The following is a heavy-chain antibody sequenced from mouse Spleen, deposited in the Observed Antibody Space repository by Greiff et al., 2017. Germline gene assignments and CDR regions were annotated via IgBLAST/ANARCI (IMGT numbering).Heavy chain of an antibody. D-gene: IGHD2-3*01. CDR3: AGYDGFTEGFAY. Sequence: VHVKQSVAELVRPGASVKLSCTASGFNIKNTYMHWVKQRPEQGLEWIGRIDPANGNTKYAPKFQGKATITADTSSNAAYLQLSSLTSEDTAIYYCAGYDGFTEGFAYWGQGTLVTVSA. CDR1: GFNIKNTY. CDR2: IDPANGNT. J-gene: IGHJ3*01. V-gene: IGHV14-3*01.